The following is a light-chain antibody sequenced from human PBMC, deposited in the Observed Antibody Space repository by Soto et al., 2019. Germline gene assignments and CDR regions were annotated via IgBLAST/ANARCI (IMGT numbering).Light chain of an antibody. V-gene: IGKV3-15*01. CDR1: QSVSSN. Sequence: IVMTQSPATLSVYPGERATLSCRASQSVSSNLAWYQQKPGQAPRLLIYGASTRATGIPARFSGSGSGTEFTLTISSLQSEDFAVYYCQQYNNWPFTFGPGTEVDIK. J-gene: IGKJ3*01. CDR2: GAS. CDR3: QQYNNWPFT.